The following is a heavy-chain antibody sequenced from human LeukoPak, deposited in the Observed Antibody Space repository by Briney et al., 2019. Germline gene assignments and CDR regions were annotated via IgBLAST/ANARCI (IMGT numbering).Heavy chain of an antibody. D-gene: IGHD3-10*01. J-gene: IGHJ4*02. CDR1: GGPFSGYF. CDR2: IHNSGTT. V-gene: IGHV4-34*01. Sequence: PSETLSLTCAVSGGPFSGYFWSWIRQSSGKGLEWIGEIHNSGTTNYNPSLNSRVTISEDTSKNQFYLNLSSVTAADTAVYYCARRYYYNLGSFPFDYWGQGTLVTVSS. CDR3: ARRYYYNLGSFPFDY.